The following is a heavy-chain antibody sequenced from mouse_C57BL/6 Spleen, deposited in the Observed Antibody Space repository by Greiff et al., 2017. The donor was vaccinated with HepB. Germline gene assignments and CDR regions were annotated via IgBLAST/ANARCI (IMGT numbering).Heavy chain of an antibody. CDR2: IRSKSNNYAT. V-gene: IGHV10-1*01. Sequence: EVKLVESGGGLVQPKGSLKLSCAASGFSFNTYAMNWVRQAPGKGLEWVARIRSKSNNYATYYADSVKDRFTISRDDSESMLYLQMNNLKTEDTAMYYCVREEGHYYGTKSLYYAMDYWGQGTSVTVSS. CDR3: VREEGHYYGTKSLYYAMDY. D-gene: IGHD1-1*01. J-gene: IGHJ4*01. CDR1: GFSFNTYA.